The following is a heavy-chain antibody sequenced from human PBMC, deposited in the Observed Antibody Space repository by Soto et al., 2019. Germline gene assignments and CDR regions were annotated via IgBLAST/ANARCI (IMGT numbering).Heavy chain of an antibody. D-gene: IGHD3-22*01. J-gene: IGHJ4*02. CDR2: IYYGGST. Sequence: GSLRLSCAASGFTFSSYAMSWVRQPPGKGLEWLGYIYYGGSTSYNPSLKSRITISLETSKSQFSLRLNSVTAADTAVYYCARHPGSGFYYELYYFDYWGQGTPVTVSS. CDR3: ARHPGSGFYYELYYFDY. V-gene: IGHV4-59*08. CDR1: GFTFSSYA.